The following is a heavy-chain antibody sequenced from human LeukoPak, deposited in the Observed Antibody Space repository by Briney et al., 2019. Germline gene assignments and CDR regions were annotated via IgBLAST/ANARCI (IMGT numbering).Heavy chain of an antibody. Sequence: GGSLRFSCAASGFTFSSYAMSWVRQASGKGLEWVSAISGSGGSTYYADSVKGRFTISRDNSKNTLYLQMNSLRAEDTAVYYCAPPSSSWGYWGQGTLVTVSS. J-gene: IGHJ4*02. D-gene: IGHD6-13*01. CDR2: ISGSGGST. CDR1: GFTFSSYA. V-gene: IGHV3-23*01. CDR3: APPSSSWGY.